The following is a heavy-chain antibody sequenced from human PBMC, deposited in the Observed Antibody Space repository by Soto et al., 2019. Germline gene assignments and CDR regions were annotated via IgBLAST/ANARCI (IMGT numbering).Heavy chain of an antibody. Sequence: QVQLQESGPGLVKPSQTLSLTCTVSNDSISSGDYHWSWIRQPPGKGLEWSGYIHYSGSTYHNPSPKIRVTSAIDTSNSPFSLKLTSVTAADSAVYYWARASTRVWPQYYGFEVWGPGPTVTVSS. CDR1: NDSISSGDYH. CDR3: ARASTRVWPQYYGFEV. D-gene: IGHD2-8*01. CDR2: IHYSGST. V-gene: IGHV4-30-4*01. J-gene: IGHJ6*02.